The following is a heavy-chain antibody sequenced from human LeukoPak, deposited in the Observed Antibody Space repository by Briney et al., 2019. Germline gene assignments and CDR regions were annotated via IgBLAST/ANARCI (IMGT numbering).Heavy chain of an antibody. CDR3: ARFYDYGDYYFDY. J-gene: IGHJ4*02. D-gene: IGHD4-17*01. V-gene: IGHV3-21*01. CDR2: ISSSSSYI. Sequence: GGSLRLSCAASGFAFSSYSMNWARQAPGKGLEWVSSISSSSSYIYYADSVKGRFTISRDNAKNSLYLQMNSLRAEDTALYYCARFYDYGDYYFDYWGQGALVTVSS. CDR1: GFAFSSYS.